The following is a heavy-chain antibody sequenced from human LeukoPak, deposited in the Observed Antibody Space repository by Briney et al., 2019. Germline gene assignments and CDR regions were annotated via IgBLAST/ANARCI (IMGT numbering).Heavy chain of an antibody. CDR3: ARTRSGDDYVWGSPFDY. CDR2: IIPILGIA. Sequence: EASVKVSCKASGGTFSSYAISWVRQAPGQGLEWMGRIIPILGIANYAQKFQGRVTITADKSTGTAYMELSSLRSENTAVYYCARTRSGDDYVWGSPFDYWGQGTLVTVSS. V-gene: IGHV1-69*04. CDR1: GGTFSSYA. J-gene: IGHJ4*02. D-gene: IGHD3-16*01.